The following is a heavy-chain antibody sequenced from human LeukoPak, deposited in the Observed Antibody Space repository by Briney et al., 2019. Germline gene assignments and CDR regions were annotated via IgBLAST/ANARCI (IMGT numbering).Heavy chain of an antibody. CDR1: GGSIRSSNYY. V-gene: IGHV4-39*07. CDR3: ARRPYHYHGLDV. CDR2: LYYSGST. J-gene: IGHJ6*02. Sequence: SSETLSLTCTVSGGSIRSSNYYWGWIRQPPGKGLEWIGTLYYSGSTYYNPSLKSRVTISVDTSKNQFSLKLTSMTAADTAVYYCARRPYHYHGLDVWGPGTTVIVSS.